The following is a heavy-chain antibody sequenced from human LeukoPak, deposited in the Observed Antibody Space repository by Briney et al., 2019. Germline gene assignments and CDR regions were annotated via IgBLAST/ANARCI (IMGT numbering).Heavy chain of an antibody. D-gene: IGHD2-15*01. J-gene: IGHJ6*02. CDR1: GFTFSRYE. CDR2: ISSSGSTI. V-gene: IGHV3-48*03. CDR3: ARDLAYCSGGSCFYYYGMDV. Sequence: RGSLRLSCAASGFTFSRYEMNWVRQAPGKGLEWVSYISSSGSTIYYADSVKGRFAISRDNAKNSLYLQMNSLRAEDTAVYYCARDLAYCSGGSCFYYYGMDVWGQGTTVTVSS.